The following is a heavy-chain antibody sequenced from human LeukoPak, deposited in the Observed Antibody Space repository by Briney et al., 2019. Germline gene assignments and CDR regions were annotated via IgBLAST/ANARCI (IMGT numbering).Heavy chain of an antibody. V-gene: IGHV3-23*01. Sequence: GGSLRLSCAASGFSFSRYTMSWVRQAPGKGLEWVSAISSTVSTFNADSVTGRFTISIDNSKNTLYLQMDSLRVEDTARYFCARVAYSRAWYLFDNWGPGALVTVSS. CDR1: GFSFSRYT. CDR2: ISSTVST. D-gene: IGHD3-16*01. CDR3: ARVAYSRAWYLFDN. J-gene: IGHJ4*02.